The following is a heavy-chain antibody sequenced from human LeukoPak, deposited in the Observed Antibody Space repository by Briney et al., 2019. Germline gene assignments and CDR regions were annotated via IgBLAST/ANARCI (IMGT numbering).Heavy chain of an antibody. J-gene: IGHJ4*02. D-gene: IGHD3-16*01. V-gene: IGHV1-8*01. CDR1: GYTFTSYD. CDR3: ARALSPFYDYVWGSYSGIDY. Sequence: ASVKVSCKASGYTFTSYDINWVRQATGQGLEWMGWMNPNSGNTGYAQKFQGRVTMTRNTSISTACMELSSLRSEDTAVYYCARALSPFYDYVWGSYSGIDYWGQGTLVTVSS. CDR2: MNPNSGNT.